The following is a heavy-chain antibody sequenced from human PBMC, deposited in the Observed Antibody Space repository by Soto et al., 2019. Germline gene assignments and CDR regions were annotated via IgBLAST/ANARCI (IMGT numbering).Heavy chain of an antibody. CDR3: AKDPFWSGYCSGGSCYNIDY. V-gene: IGHV3-7*01. CDR1: GFTFSNIW. CDR2: ISPDGGEI. D-gene: IGHD2-15*01. J-gene: IGHJ4*02. Sequence: HPGGSLRLSCAASGFTFSNIWMSWVRRSPEKGPEWVASISPDGGEIYYVDSVKGRFTISRDNTRNSLYLQMNSLRAEDTAVYYCAKDPFWSGYCSGGSCYNIDYWGQGTLVTVSS.